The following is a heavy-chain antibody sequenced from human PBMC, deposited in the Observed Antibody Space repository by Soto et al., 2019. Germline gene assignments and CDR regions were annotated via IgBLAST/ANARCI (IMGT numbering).Heavy chain of an antibody. CDR2: IYYSGST. V-gene: IGHV4-31*03. CDR1: GGSISSGGYY. D-gene: IGHD3-3*01. CDR3: ARTTIFGVVIPIYYYGMDV. Sequence: SETLSLTCTVSGGSISSGGYYWSWIRQHPGKGLEWIGYIYYSGSTYYNPSLKSRVTISVDTSKNQFSLKLSSVTAADTAVYYCARTTIFGVVIPIYYYGMDVWGQGTTVTVSS. J-gene: IGHJ6*02.